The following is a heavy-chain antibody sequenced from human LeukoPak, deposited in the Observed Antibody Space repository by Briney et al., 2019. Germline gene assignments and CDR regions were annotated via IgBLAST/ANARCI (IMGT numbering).Heavy chain of an antibody. CDR1: GXTFTSYS. CDR3: ARGRDYSSSPFDS. CDR2: ISGGSGTI. V-gene: IGHV3-48*01. J-gene: IGHJ4*02. D-gene: IGHD6-13*01. Sequence: GGSLRLSWAASGXTFTSYSLNWVRQAPGKGLEWVSYISGGSGTIYYADSVKGRFTISRDNGKSSLYLQMNSLRAGDTAVYYCARGRDYSSSPFDSWGQGTLVTVSS.